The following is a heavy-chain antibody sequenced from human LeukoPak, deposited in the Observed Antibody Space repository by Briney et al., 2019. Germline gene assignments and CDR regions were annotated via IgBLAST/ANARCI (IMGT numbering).Heavy chain of an antibody. CDR2: IWYDGSNT. CDR3: APDHGGY. D-gene: IGHD3-16*01. J-gene: IGHJ4*02. V-gene: IGHV3-33*01. CDR1: GFSFSSYG. Sequence: GGSLRLSCAASGFSFSSYGMHWDRQAPGKGLEWVAIIWYDGSNTYYADSVKGRFTISRDNSKNTLYLEMNSLRAEDTAVYFCAPDHGGYWGQGTLVTVSS.